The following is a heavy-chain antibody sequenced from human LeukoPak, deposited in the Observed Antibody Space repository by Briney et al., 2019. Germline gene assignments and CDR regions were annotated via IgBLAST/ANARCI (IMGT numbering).Heavy chain of an antibody. Sequence: RAPVKVSCKASGYTFTGYYMHWVRQAPGQGLEWMGWINPNSGGTNYAQKFQGRVTMTRDTSISTAYMELSRLRSDDTAVYYCAKTPEIPKDYYYMDVWGKGTTVTVSS. V-gene: IGHV1-2*02. D-gene: IGHD2-21*01. J-gene: IGHJ6*03. CDR1: GYTFTGYY. CDR3: AKTPEIPKDYYYMDV. CDR2: INPNSGGT.